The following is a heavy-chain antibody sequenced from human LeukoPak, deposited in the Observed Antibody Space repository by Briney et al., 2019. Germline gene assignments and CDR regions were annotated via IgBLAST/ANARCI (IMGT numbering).Heavy chain of an antibody. J-gene: IGHJ4*02. Sequence: GASVKVSCKASGYTFTSYYMHWVRQAPGQGLEWMGIINPSGGSTSYAQKFQGRVTMTRDTSTSTVYMELRSLRSDDTAVYYCARDRSGDYGDYDEDFFVDYWGQGTLVTVSS. CDR2: INPSGGST. V-gene: IGHV1-46*01. CDR3: ARDRSGDYGDYDEDFFVDY. CDR1: GYTFTSYY. D-gene: IGHD4-17*01.